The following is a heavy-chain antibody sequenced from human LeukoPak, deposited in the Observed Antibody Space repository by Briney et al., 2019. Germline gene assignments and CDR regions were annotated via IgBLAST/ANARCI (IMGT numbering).Heavy chain of an antibody. CDR3: ARAMGPDRPFDY. CDR2: IYHSGRT. CDR1: NYSMTSYSY. V-gene: IGHV4-38-2*02. D-gene: IGHD1-14*01. Sequence: SETLSLTCTVSNYSMTSYSYWGYIRQPPGQGLEWIANIYHSGRTYYNPSLKSRVTMSIDTSKNQFSLKLSSVTGADTAVYYCARAMGPDRPFDYWGQGILVTVSS. J-gene: IGHJ4*02.